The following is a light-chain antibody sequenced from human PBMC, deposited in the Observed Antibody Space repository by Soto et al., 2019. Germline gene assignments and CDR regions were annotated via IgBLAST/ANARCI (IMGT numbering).Light chain of an antibody. CDR1: RSLVHSDGNIY. V-gene: IGKV2-30*02. Sequence: VVLTQSPLSLSFTLGQPASISCWSSRSLVHSDGNIYLIWFQQRPGQSPRRLIYQVSNRDSGVPDRFSGSGSVTDFTLKISRVEAEDVGVYYCLQATHWPHTFGQGTKVDIK. J-gene: IGKJ2*01. CDR3: LQATHWPHT. CDR2: QVS.